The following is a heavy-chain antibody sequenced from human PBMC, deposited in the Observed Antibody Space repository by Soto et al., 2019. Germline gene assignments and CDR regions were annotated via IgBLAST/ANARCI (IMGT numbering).Heavy chain of an antibody. CDR2: ISSSSSYI. V-gene: IGHV3-21*01. CDR1: GFTFSSYS. Sequence: PGGSLRLSCAASGFTFSSYSMNWVRQAPGKGLEWVSSISSSSSYIYYADSVKGRFTISRDNAKNSLYLQMNSLRAEDTAVYYCARDVANSGLLDYWGHGTLVTVSS. CDR3: ARDVANSGLLDY. J-gene: IGHJ4*01. D-gene: IGHD3-10*01.